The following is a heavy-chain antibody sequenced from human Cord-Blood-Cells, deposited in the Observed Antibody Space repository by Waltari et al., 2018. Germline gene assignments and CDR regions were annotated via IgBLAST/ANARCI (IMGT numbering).Heavy chain of an antibody. CDR1: GXTLTGXH. CDR3: ARAGAYSSSSWFDP. CDR2: INPNSGGT. Sequence: QVQLVXSXAEVKKPGASVKVXXTAXGXTLTGXHMHWXXQAPGQGLEWMGWINPNSGGTNYAQKFQGRVTMTRDTSISTAYMELSRLRSDDTAVYYCARAGAYSSSSWFDPWGQGTLVTVSS. D-gene: IGHD6-6*01. J-gene: IGHJ5*02. V-gene: IGHV1-2*02.